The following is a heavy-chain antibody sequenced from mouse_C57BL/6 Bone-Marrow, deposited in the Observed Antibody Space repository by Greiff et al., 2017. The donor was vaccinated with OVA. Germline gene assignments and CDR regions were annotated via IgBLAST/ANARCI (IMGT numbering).Heavy chain of an antibody. CDR2: IDPSDSYT. V-gene: IGHV1-50*01. CDR3: AGAVFAY. Sequence: VQLQQPGAELVKPGASVKLSCKASGYTFTSYWMQWVKQRPGQGLEWIGEIDPSDSYTNYNQKFKGKATLTVDTSSSTAYMQLNSLTSEDSAVYYCAGAVFAYCCRGTVVIVSA. J-gene: IGHJ3*01. D-gene: IGHD6-1*01. CDR1: GYTFTSYW.